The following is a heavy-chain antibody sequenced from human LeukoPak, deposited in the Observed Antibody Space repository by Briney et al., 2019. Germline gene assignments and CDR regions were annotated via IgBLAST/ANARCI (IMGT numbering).Heavy chain of an antibody. V-gene: IGHV3-53*01. J-gene: IGHJ4*02. Sequence: GGSLRLSCATSGFTVSSNYMSWVRQAPGKGLEWVSVIYDSGTTYYADSVKGRFLIFRDTSKNTVDLQMNSLRVEDTAVYYCAGRRSSGWYAYWGRGTLVTVSS. D-gene: IGHD6-19*01. CDR3: AGRRSSGWYAY. CDR1: GFTVSSNY. CDR2: IYDSGTT.